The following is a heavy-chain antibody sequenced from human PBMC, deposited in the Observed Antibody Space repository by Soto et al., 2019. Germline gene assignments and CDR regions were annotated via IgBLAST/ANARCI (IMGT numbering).Heavy chain of an antibody. D-gene: IGHD2-15*01. CDR3: ASRYRSGGGCTGLDP. CDR2: ISPSGGST. J-gene: IGHJ5*02. V-gene: IGHV1-46*03. Sequence: GASVKVSCKASGYTFTSYYMHWVRQAPGQGLEWMGIISPSGGSTSYAQKFQGRVTMTRDTSTSTVYMELSSLRSEDMAVYFYASRYRSGGGCTGLDPWGQGTLVPVSS. CDR1: GYTFTSYY.